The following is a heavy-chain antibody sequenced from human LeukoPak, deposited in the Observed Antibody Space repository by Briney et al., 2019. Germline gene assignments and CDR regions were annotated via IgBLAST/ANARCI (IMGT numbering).Heavy chain of an antibody. CDR3: ARGRTTSLSYFDY. Sequence: KPSETLSLTCAVSGGSFSGYYWSWIRQPPGKGLEWIGEINHSGSTNYSPSFKSRVTISVDTSKNKFSLKLSSVTAADTAVYYCARGRTTSLSYFDYWGQGTLVTVSS. CDR2: INHSGST. CDR1: GGSFSGYY. J-gene: IGHJ4*02. V-gene: IGHV4-34*01. D-gene: IGHD1-1*01.